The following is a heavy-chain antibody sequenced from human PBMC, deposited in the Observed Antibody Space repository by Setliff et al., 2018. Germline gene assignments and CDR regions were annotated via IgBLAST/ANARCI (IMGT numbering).Heavy chain of an antibody. CDR1: GYTLTSYG. CDR2: ISNRNGET. CDR3: ARVMAVFAIEGLQGGGFDY. Sequence: ASVKVSCKASGYTLTSYGVTWVRQAPGQGLEWMGWISNRNGETNYAQTFQGRVTMTTDTSTNTAYMDLGSLRSDDTAFYFCARVMAVFAIEGLQGGGFDYWGQGTLVTVSS. V-gene: IGHV1-18*01. D-gene: IGHD2-8*02. J-gene: IGHJ4*02.